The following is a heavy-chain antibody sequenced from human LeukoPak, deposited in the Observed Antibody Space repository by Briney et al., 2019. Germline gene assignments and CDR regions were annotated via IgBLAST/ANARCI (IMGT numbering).Heavy chain of an antibody. V-gene: IGHV1-3*01. CDR2: INAGNGNT. D-gene: IGHD6-19*01. Sequence: ASVKVSCKASGYTFTGYYMHWVRQAPGQRLEWMGWINAGNGNTKYSQKFQGRVTITRDTSASTAYMELSSLRSEDTAVYYCARDSPNRRTAVAGIGAYWGQGTLVTVSS. CDR1: GYTFTGYY. J-gene: IGHJ4*02. CDR3: ARDSPNRRTAVAGIGAY.